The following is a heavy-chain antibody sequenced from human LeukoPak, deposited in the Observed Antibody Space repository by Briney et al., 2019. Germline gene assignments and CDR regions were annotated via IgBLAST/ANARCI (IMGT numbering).Heavy chain of an antibody. CDR1: GGSISITSYY. CDR2: MYSSGST. Sequence: SETLSLTCTVSGGSISITSYYWGWIRQPPGKGLEWIGSMYSSGSTYYNPSLKSRVTISVDTSKNQFSLKLSSVTAADTAVYYCARAPYYGSGSYYPIWGQGTMVTVSS. V-gene: IGHV4-39*07. CDR3: ARAPYYGSGSYYPI. J-gene: IGHJ3*02. D-gene: IGHD3-10*01.